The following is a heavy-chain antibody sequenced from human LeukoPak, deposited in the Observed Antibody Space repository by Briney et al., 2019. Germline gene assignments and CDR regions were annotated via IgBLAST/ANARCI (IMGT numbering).Heavy chain of an antibody. Sequence: SETLSLTCTVSGGSISSSSYYWDWIRQPPGKGLEWIASIYYTGSIYYNPSLKSRVTISVDTSKNQFSLNVNSVTAADTAVYYCARHLRADFRPGGPIDYWGQVTLVTVSS. CDR1: GGSISSSSYY. J-gene: IGHJ4*02. CDR2: IYYTGSI. D-gene: IGHD3-3*01. V-gene: IGHV4-39*01. CDR3: ARHLRADFRPGGPIDY.